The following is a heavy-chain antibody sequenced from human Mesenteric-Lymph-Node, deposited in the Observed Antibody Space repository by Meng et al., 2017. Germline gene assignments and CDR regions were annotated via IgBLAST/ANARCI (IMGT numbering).Heavy chain of an antibody. CDR2: MSTSGST. V-gene: IGHV4-61*02. CDR3: ARDPSVPSLRYDAFDI. Sequence: SETLSLTCTVSGASISSGSYYWSWIRQPAGKGLEWIGRMSTSGSTNYNPSLKSRVTISVDTSKNQFSLKLSSVTAADTAVYYCARDPSVPSLRYDAFDIWGQGTMVTVSS. CDR1: GASISSGSYY. D-gene: IGHD4-17*01. J-gene: IGHJ3*02.